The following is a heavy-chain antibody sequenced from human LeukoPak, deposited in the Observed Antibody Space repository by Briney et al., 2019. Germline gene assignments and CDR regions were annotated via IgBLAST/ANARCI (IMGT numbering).Heavy chain of an antibody. J-gene: IGHJ4*02. V-gene: IGHV4-59*01. Sequence: SETLSLTCTVSGGSISSYYWSWIRQPPGKGLEWIGYISYSGSTNYNPSLKSRVTISVDTSKNQFSLKLSSVTAADTAVYYCARDVGYCSSTSCYRAGGYWGQGTLVTVSS. CDR3: ARDVGYCSSTSCYRAGGY. CDR2: ISYSGST. CDR1: GGSISSYY. D-gene: IGHD2-2*01.